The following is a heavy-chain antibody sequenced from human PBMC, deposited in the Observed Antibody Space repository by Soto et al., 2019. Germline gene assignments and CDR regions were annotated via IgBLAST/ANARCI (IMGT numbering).Heavy chain of an antibody. D-gene: IGHD2-2*01. Sequence: SLRLSCAASGFTFNSYAMSWVRQAPGKGLEWVSVISASGGSTYYADSVKGRFTISRDNSKNTLYLQMNSLRAEDTAVYYCATEGRYCSSTSCYYFDFWGQGTLVTVSS. CDR3: ATEGRYCSSTSCYYFDF. V-gene: IGHV3-23*01. CDR1: GFTFNSYA. CDR2: ISASGGST. J-gene: IGHJ4*02.